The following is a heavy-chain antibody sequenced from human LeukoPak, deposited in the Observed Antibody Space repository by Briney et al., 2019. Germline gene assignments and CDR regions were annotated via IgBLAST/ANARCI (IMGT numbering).Heavy chain of an antibody. CDR3: AMLPGGPDTLGSYYYFDY. CDR1: GFTATSLA. CDR2: FRCFGGST. V-gene: IGHV3-23*01. D-gene: IGHD1-26*01. J-gene: IGHJ4*02. Sequence: RGSLTLACAAAGFTATSLATSWVSHAQGWGRGWVSAFRCFGGSTYYRNSLKGRFTISRDNSKNTLYLKMNSVRAEDTAVYYCAMLPGGPDTLGSYYYFDYWGQGTLVTVSS.